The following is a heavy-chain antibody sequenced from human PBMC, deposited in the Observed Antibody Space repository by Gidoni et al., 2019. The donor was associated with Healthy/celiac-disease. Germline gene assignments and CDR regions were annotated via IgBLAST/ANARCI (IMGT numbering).Heavy chain of an antibody. V-gene: IGHV3-11*06. CDR3: AILALRGAFDI. CDR2: ISSSSSYT. J-gene: IGHJ3*02. D-gene: IGHD1-26*01. CDR1: GFTFSDYY. Sequence: QVQLVESGGGLVNPGGSLRLSCAASGFTFSDYYMSWIRQAPGKGLEWVSYISSSSSYTNYADSVKGRFTISRDNAKNSLYLQMNSLRAEDTAVYYCAILALRGAFDIWGQGTMVTVSS.